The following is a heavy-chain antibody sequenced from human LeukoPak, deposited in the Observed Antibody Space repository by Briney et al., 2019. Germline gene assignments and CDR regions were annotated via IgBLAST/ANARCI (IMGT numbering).Heavy chain of an antibody. CDR3: ARSDTITFGGVIAYYGMDV. V-gene: IGHV4-59*08. Sequence: SETLSLTCTVSGGSISSYYWSWVRQPPGKGLEWIGYIYYSGSTNYNPSLKSRVTISVDTSKNQFSLKLSSVTAADTAVYYCARSDTITFGGVIAYYGMDVWGQGTTVTVSS. CDR1: GGSISSYY. D-gene: IGHD3-16*02. CDR2: IYYSGST. J-gene: IGHJ6*02.